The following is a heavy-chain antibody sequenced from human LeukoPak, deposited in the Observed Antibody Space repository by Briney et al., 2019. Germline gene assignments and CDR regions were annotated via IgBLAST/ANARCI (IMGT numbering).Heavy chain of an antibody. D-gene: IGHD4-11*01. CDR2: IISSAAST. CDR1: GLTFGDYA. CDR3: AKSAPSKY. Sequence: GGSLRLSCTVTGLTFGDYAMSWVRQAPGKGLEWVSHIISSAASTDYADSVKGRFTISRDNSKNTLYLQMTSLRAEDTAVYYCAKSAPSKYWGQGTLVTVSS. V-gene: IGHV3-23*01. J-gene: IGHJ4*02.